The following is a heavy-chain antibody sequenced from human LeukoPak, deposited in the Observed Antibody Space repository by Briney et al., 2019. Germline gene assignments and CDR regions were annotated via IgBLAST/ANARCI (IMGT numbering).Heavy chain of an antibody. CDR3: ARRYCSGGSCYSGYNWFDP. D-gene: IGHD2-15*01. Sequence: GASVKVSCKASGDTFTSYYMHWVRQAPGQGLEWMGIINPSGGSTSYAQKYQGRVTMTRDMSTSTVYMELSNLRSEDTAVYYCARRYCSGGSCYSGYNWFDPWGQGTLVTVSS. CDR1: GDTFTSYY. V-gene: IGHV1-46*01. CDR2: INPSGGST. J-gene: IGHJ5*02.